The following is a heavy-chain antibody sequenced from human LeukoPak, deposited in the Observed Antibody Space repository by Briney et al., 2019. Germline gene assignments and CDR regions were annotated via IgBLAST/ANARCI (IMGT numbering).Heavy chain of an antibody. J-gene: IGHJ6*03. CDR1: GYTFTSYY. V-gene: IGHV1-46*01. CDR3: ARAGFFDSSVYYYYYYMDV. D-gene: IGHD3-22*01. CDR2: INPSGGST. Sequence: ASVKVSCKASGYTFTSYYMHWVRQAPGQGLEWMGIINPSGGSTSYAQKFQGSVTMTRDMSTSTVYMELSSLRSEDTAVYYCARAGFFDSSVYYYYYYMDVWGKGTTVTVSS.